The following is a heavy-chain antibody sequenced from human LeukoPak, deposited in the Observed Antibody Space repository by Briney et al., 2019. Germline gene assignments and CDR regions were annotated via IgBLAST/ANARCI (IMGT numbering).Heavy chain of an antibody. V-gene: IGHV7-4-1*02. Sequence: ASVKVSCKASGGTFSSFTITWVRQAPGQGLEWMGWINTNTGNPTYAQGFTGRFVFSLDTSVSTAYLQISSLKAEDTAVYYCARDVPDYGDYEGNFDYWGQGTLVTVSS. CDR2: INTNTGNP. J-gene: IGHJ4*02. D-gene: IGHD4-17*01. CDR1: GGTFSSFT. CDR3: ARDVPDYGDYEGNFDY.